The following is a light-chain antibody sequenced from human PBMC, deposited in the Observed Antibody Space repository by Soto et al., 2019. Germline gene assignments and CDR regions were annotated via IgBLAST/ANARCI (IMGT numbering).Light chain of an antibody. V-gene: IGKV3-20*01. Sequence: EIVLTQSPGTLSLSPGERATLSCRASQSVDSNYLAWYQQKPGQAPRLLIYAASSRATGIPGRFSGSGSGTDFTLTINRVEPEDLAVYYCQQYGSSPWTFGPGTKVEI. CDR2: AAS. J-gene: IGKJ1*01. CDR3: QQYGSSPWT. CDR1: QSVDSNY.